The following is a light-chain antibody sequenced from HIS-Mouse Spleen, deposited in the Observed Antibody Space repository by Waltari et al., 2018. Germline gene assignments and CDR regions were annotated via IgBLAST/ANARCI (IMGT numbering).Light chain of an antibody. CDR1: SPTTGSNY. V-gene: IGLV1-47*01. CDR2: RNN. J-gene: IGLJ3*02. Sequence: QSVLTQPPSASGTPGQRVTISCSGSSPTTGSNYVYWYQQLPGTAPKLLIYRNNQRPSGVPDRFSGSKSGNSASLAISGLRSEDEADYYCAAWDDSLSGPVFGGGTKLTVL. CDR3: AAWDDSLSGPV.